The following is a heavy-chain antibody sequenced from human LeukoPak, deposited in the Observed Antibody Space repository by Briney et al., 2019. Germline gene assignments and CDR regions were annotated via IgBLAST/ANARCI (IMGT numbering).Heavy chain of an antibody. V-gene: IGHV4-59*01. D-gene: IGHD3-10*01. CDR3: AGDTYGNDY. Sequence: SETLSLTCTVAGGSISSYYWNWIRQPPGKGLEWIGYIYYSGNTNYNPSLKSRVTISVDTSKRQFSLKLSSVTAADTAVYYCAGDTYGNDYWGQGTLVTVSS. CDR2: IYYSGNT. CDR1: GGSISSYY. J-gene: IGHJ4*02.